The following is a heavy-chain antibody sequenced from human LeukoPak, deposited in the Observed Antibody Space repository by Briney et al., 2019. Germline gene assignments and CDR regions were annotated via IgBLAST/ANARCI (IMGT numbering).Heavy chain of an antibody. CDR1: GFTFSSYW. CDR2: IKQDGSEK. D-gene: IGHD3-3*01. V-gene: IGHV3-7*01. J-gene: IGHJ6*03. CDR3: ARISYYDFWSGSSNNYYYYMDV. Sequence: GGSLRLSCAASGFTFSSYWMSWVRQAPGKGLEWVANIKQDGSEKYYVDSVKGRFTISRDNAKNSLYLQMNSLRAEDTAVYYCARISYYDFWSGSSNNYYYYMDVWGKGTTVTVSS.